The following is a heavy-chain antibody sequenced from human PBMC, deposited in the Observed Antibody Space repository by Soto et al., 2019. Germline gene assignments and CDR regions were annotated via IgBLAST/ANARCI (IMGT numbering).Heavy chain of an antibody. CDR2: MNPNSGNT. Sequence: ASVKVSCKASGYTFTSYDINWVRQATGQGLEWMGWMNPNSGNTGYAQKFQGRVTMTRNTSISTAYMELSSLRSEDTAVYYCARGGTTVTTAAFDIWGQGTMVTVSS. V-gene: IGHV1-8*01. J-gene: IGHJ3*02. D-gene: IGHD4-17*01. CDR3: ARGGTTVTTAAFDI. CDR1: GYTFTSYD.